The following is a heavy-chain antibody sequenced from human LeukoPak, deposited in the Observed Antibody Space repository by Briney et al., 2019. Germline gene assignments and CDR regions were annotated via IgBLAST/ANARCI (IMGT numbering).Heavy chain of an antibody. CDR1: GYSISSGYY. CDR2: IYTSGST. Sequence: SETLSLTCTVSGYSISSGYYWSWIRQPAGNGLEWIGRIYTSGSTNYNPSLKSRVTMSVDTSKNQFSLKLSSVTAADTAVYYCARDKAAAGIDYYYYYMDVWGKGTTVTISS. D-gene: IGHD6-13*01. CDR3: ARDKAAAGIDYYYYYMDV. J-gene: IGHJ6*03. V-gene: IGHV4-4*07.